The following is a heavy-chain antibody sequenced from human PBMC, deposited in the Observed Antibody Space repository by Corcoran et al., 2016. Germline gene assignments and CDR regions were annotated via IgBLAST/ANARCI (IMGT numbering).Heavy chain of an antibody. CDR3: ASLGYSGYEETRFDY. D-gene: IGHD5-12*01. Sequence: QVQLQESGPGLVKPSETLSLTCTVSGYSISSGYYWGWIRQPPGKGLEWIGSIYHSGSTYYNPSLKSRVTISVDTSKNQLSLKLSSVTAADTAVYYCASLGYSGYEETRFDYWGQGTLGTVSS. CDR2: IYHSGST. V-gene: IGHV4-38-2*02. J-gene: IGHJ4*02. CDR1: GYSISSGYY.